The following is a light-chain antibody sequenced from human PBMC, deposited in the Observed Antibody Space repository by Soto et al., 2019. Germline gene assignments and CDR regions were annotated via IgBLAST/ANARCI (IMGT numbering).Light chain of an antibody. CDR2: YDN. V-gene: IGLV3-21*04. CDR1: NIGSFN. J-gene: IGLJ2*01. CDR3: QVWDSGSDHPV. Sequence: SSELTQPPSVSVAPGWTASLTCGGNNIGSFNVHWYQQRPGQAPVLVMYYDNDRPSGIPERFSGSNSRNTATLTISGVEAGDEADYYCQVWDSGSDHPVFGGGTKVTVL.